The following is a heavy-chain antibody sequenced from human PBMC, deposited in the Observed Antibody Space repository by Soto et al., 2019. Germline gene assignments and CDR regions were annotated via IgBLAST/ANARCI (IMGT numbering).Heavy chain of an antibody. CDR2: IYPGDSDT. CDR3: ARRHYYFWSGYYTGNAFYI. CDR1: GYSFTSYW. D-gene: IGHD3-3*01. V-gene: IGHV5-51*01. Sequence: GESLKISCKGSGYSFTSYWIGWVRQMPGKGLEWMGIIYPGDSDTRYSPSFQGQVTISADKSISTAYLQWSSLKASDTAMYYCARRHYYFWSGYYTGNAFYIWGQGTMVTV. J-gene: IGHJ3*02.